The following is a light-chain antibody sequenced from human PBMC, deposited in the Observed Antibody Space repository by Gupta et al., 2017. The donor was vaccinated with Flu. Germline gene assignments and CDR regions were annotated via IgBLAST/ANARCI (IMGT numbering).Light chain of an antibody. J-gene: IGLJ1*01. CDR3: CAYAGSTTYFV. Sequence: ITITCAGTSSDVAHYNIVSWYQQHPGKAPKFMIYEFTKRPSGVSNRFSGSKSDTTASLTIAGLQAEEEADYYCCAYAGSTTYFVFGPGTKVTVL. V-gene: IGLV2-23*02. CDR2: EFT. CDR1: SSDVAHYNI.